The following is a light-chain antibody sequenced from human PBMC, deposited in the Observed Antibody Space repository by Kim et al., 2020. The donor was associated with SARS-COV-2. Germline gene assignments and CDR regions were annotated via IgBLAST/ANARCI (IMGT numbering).Light chain of an antibody. CDR2: AAS. V-gene: IGKV1-39*01. Sequence: DIQMTQSPSSLSASVRDRVTITCRASQSISSYLNWYQQKPGKAPKLLIYAASSLQSGVPSRFSGSGSGTDFTLTISSLQPEDFATYYCQQSYSTPRYTFGQGTKLEI. CDR3: QQSYSTPRYT. J-gene: IGKJ2*01. CDR1: QSISSY.